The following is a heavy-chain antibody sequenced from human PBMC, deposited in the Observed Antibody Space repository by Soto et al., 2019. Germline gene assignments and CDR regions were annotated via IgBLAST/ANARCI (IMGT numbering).Heavy chain of an antibody. CDR1: GGSISSGDYY. CDR3: ARVPTMVRGVDY. J-gene: IGHJ4*02. Sequence: PSETLSLTCTVSGGSISSGDYYWSWIRQPPGKGLEWIGYIYYSGSTYYNPSLKSRVTISVDTSKNQFSLKLSSVTAADTAVYYCARVPTMVRGVDYWGQGTLVTSPQ. V-gene: IGHV4-30-4*01. D-gene: IGHD3-10*01. CDR2: IYYSGST.